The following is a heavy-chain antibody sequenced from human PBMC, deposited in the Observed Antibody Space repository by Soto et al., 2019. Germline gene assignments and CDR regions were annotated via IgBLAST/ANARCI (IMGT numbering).Heavy chain of an antibody. Sequence: QVQLVESGGGVVQPGRSLRLSCAASGFTFNSYGMHWVRQAPGKGLEWVAVISYDGSNKYYADSVKGRFTISRDNSKNTLYLQMNSLRAEDTAVYYCAKDRDIVVVVAAFDYWGQGTLVTVSS. D-gene: IGHD2-15*01. V-gene: IGHV3-30*18. J-gene: IGHJ4*02. CDR2: ISYDGSNK. CDR1: GFTFNSYG. CDR3: AKDRDIVVVVAAFDY.